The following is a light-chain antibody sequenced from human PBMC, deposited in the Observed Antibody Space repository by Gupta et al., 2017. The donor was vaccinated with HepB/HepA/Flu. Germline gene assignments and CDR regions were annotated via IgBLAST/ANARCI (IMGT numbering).Light chain of an antibody. CDR3: QHDNTYPWT. Sequence: DIQMTQSPSTLSASVGDRVTITCRASQSITNWLAWYQQKPGKAPNLLIYKASSLESGVPSRFSGSGSGTEFTLTISSLQPDDFATYFCQHDNTYPWTFGQGTKVDIK. J-gene: IGKJ1*01. CDR2: KAS. V-gene: IGKV1-5*03. CDR1: QSITNW.